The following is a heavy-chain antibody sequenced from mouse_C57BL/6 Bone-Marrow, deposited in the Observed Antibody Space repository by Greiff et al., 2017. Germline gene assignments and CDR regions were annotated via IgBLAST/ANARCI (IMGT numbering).Heavy chain of an antibody. CDR2: ISSGSSTI. J-gene: IGHJ4*01. CDR3: ARRYDYAYYYAMDY. D-gene: IGHD2-4*01. CDR1: GFTFSDYG. V-gene: IGHV5-17*01. Sequence: EVKLVESGGGLVKPGGSLKLSCAASGFTFSDYGMHWVRQAPEKGLEWVAYISSGSSTIYYADTVKGRVTISRDNAKNTLFLQMTSLRSEDTAMYYGARRYDYAYYYAMDYWGQGTSVTVSS.